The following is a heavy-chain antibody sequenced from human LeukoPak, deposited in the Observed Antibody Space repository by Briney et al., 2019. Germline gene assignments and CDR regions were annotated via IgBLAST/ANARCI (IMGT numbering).Heavy chain of an antibody. CDR3: TSYYREGSSWPKAAFDY. D-gene: IGHD6-13*01. CDR1: GFTFSNAW. CDR2: IKSKNEGGTT. V-gene: IGHV3-15*01. Sequence: GGTLRLSCAASGFTFSNAWMSWVRQAPGKGLEWVGRIKSKNEGGTTDYAAPVKGRFTISRDDSENTVHLQMNGLKNEDAAVYYCTSYYREGSSWPKAAFDYWGQGTLVTVSS. J-gene: IGHJ4*02.